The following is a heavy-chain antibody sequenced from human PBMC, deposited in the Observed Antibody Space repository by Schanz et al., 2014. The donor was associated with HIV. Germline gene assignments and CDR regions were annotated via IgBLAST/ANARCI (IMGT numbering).Heavy chain of an antibody. CDR3: AKEHRSGWPTFDS. CDR1: GFTFDDCA. Sequence: VQLVESGGGLVQPGRSLRLSCIASGFTFDDCAMHWVRQLPGKGLEWVSGISWSGRNVGYAASVRGRFTISRDNSRKSLYLQMNSLRSEDTALYYCAKEHRSGWPTFDSWGPGTLVTVSS. CDR2: ISWSGRNV. J-gene: IGHJ4*02. V-gene: IGHV3-9*01. D-gene: IGHD6-19*01.